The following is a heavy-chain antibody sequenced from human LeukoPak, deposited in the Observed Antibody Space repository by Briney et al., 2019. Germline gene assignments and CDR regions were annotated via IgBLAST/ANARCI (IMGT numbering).Heavy chain of an antibody. CDR1: GDSISSHY. Sequence: SETLSLTCTVSGDSISSHYWSWIRQPPGKGLEWIGYIYYSGSTNYNPSLKSRVTISVDTSKNQFSLKLSSVTAADTAVNYCARGGYYFDYWGQGTLVTVSS. V-gene: IGHV4-59*11. D-gene: IGHD5-12*01. CDR3: ARGGYYFDY. J-gene: IGHJ4*02. CDR2: IYYSGST.